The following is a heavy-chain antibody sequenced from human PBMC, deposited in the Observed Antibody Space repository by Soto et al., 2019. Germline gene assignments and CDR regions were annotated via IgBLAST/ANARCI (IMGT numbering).Heavy chain of an antibody. J-gene: IGHJ4*02. CDR2: IYYSGST. V-gene: IGHV4-31*03. Sequence: QVQLQESGSGLVKPSQTLSLTCTVSGGSISSGGYYWSWIRQHPGKGLEWIGYIYYSGSTYYNPSLKSRVTISVDTSKNQFSLKLSSVTAADTAVYYCARGQSWYEPYYFDYWGQGTLVTVSS. D-gene: IGHD6-13*01. CDR1: GGSISSGGYY. CDR3: ARGQSWYEPYYFDY.